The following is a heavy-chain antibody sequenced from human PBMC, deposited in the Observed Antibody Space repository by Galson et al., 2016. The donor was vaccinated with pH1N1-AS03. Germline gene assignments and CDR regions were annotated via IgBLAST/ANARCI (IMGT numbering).Heavy chain of an antibody. Sequence: SLRLSCAASGFTFSNLWMHWVRQGPGKGLVWIARVNGDGSSTTYADSVMGRFTISRDNAKNTVYLQMNSLRAEDTAVYFCARTRGFLRSYGEMLSYFDHWGQVTLVAVSS. CDR1: GFTFSNLW. D-gene: IGHD3-10*01. V-gene: IGHV3-74*03. CDR2: VNGDGSST. J-gene: IGHJ4*02. CDR3: ARTRGFLRSYGEMLSYFDH.